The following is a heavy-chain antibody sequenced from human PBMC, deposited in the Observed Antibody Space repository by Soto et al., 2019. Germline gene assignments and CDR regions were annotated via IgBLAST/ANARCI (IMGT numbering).Heavy chain of an antibody. CDR1: GYSFTSYW. CDR3: ARLTYYYGSGSFPPFDY. D-gene: IGHD3-10*01. V-gene: IGHV5-51*01. Sequence: GESLKISCKGPGYSFTSYWIGWVRQMPGKGLEWMGIIYPGDSDTRYSPSFQGQVTISADKSISTAYLQWSSLKASDTAMYYCARLTYYYGSGSFPPFDYWGQGTLVTVSS. J-gene: IGHJ4*02. CDR2: IYPGDSDT.